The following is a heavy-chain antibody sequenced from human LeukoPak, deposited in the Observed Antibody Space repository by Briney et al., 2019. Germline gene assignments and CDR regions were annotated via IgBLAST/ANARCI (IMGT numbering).Heavy chain of an antibody. V-gene: IGHV4-39*01. CDR3: ARHGGVGGNRWFGP. D-gene: IGHD1-26*01. J-gene: IGHJ5*02. Sequence: KPSETLSLTCTVSGGSISSTSYYWAWIRQPPGKGLEWIGSIYYSGSTYDNPSLKSRVTVSVDTSKNQFSLNLSSVTAADTAVYYCARHGGVGGNRWFGPWGQGTLVTVSS. CDR2: IYYSGST. CDR1: GGSISSTSYY.